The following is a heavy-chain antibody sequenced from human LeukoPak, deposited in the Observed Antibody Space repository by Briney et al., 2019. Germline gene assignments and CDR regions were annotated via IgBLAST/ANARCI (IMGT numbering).Heavy chain of an antibody. CDR2: IYSGGST. CDR1: GFTFSSYS. CDR3: AVVRGVINWFDP. V-gene: IGHV3-53*01. J-gene: IGHJ5*01. Sequence: PGGFLRLSCAASGFTFSSYSMNWVRQAPGKGLEWVSVIYSGGSTYYVDSVKGRFTISRDNSKNTLYLQMNSLRAEDTAVYYCAVVRGVINWFDPWGQGTLVTVSS. D-gene: IGHD3-10*01.